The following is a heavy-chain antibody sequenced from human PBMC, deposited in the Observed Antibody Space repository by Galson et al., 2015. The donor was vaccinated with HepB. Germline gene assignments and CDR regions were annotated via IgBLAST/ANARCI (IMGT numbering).Heavy chain of an antibody. CDR2: ISSSSSYT. CDR1: GFTFSDYY. V-gene: IGHV3-11*05. J-gene: IGHJ3*02. CDR3: ARDYRVTYYYGSGKKGDAFDI. Sequence: SLRLSCAASGFTFSDYYMSWIRQAPGKGLEWVSYISSSSSYTNYADSVKGRFTISRDNAKNSLYLQMNSLRAEDTAVYYCARDYRVTYYYGSGKKGDAFDIWGQGTMVTVSS. D-gene: IGHD3-10*01.